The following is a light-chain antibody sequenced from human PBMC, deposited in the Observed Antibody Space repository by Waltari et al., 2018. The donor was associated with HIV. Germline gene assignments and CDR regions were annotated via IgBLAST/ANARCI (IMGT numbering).Light chain of an antibody. CDR2: YVN. J-gene: IGLJ2*01. V-gene: IGLV2-11*02. CDR1: RSAVGSYGY. CDR3: CSNGGSVSVV. Sequence: HSALTPPRSVYGSPGQSVPIPCSGSRSAVGSYGYVSWYPQKSVKAPQLLIYYVNTRPSGVPPRFSGAESGDTASLAIYGLQAEDEGDCYCCSNGGSVSVVFGGGTRVTVL.